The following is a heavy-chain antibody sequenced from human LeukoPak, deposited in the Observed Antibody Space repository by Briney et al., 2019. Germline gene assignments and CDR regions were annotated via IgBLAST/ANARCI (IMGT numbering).Heavy chain of an antibody. V-gene: IGHV4-34*01. J-gene: IGHJ4*02. Sequence: PSETLSLTCAVYGGSFSGYYWSWIRQPPGKGLEWIGEINHSGSTNYNPSLKSRVTISVGTSKNQFSLKLSSVTAADTAVYYCAGSLSMATIDLGGDYRGQGTLVTVSS. CDR3: AGSLSMATIDLGGDY. CDR2: INHSGST. D-gene: IGHD5-24*01. CDR1: GGSFSGYY.